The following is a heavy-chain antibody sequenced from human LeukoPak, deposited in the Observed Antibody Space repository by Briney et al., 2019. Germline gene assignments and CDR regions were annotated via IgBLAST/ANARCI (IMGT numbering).Heavy chain of an antibody. J-gene: IGHJ4*02. CDR1: GYSIGSGYY. CDR3: ARGGYSSGWYTKNV. Sequence: SETLSLTCAVSGYSIGSGYYWGWIRQPPGKGLEWIGSIYHSGSTYYNPSLKSRVTISVDTSKNQFSLKLSSVTAADTAVYYCARGGYSSGWYTKNVWGQGTLVTVSS. CDR2: IYHSGST. D-gene: IGHD6-19*01. V-gene: IGHV4-38-2*01.